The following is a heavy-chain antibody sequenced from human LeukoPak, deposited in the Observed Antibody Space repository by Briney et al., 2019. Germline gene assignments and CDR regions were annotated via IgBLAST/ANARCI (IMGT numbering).Heavy chain of an antibody. Sequence: PGGSLRLSCAGSGITLRNYAMSWVRQAPGKGLEWVAGISGSGGGTHYADSVKGRFTISRDNPKNTLYLQMNNLRAGDTAVYFCAKRGVVTRVILVGFHKEAYYFDSWGQGALVTVSS. J-gene: IGHJ4*02. CDR2: ISGSGGGT. V-gene: IGHV3-23*01. CDR1: GITLRNYA. D-gene: IGHD3-22*01. CDR3: AKRGVVTRVILVGFHKEAYYFDS.